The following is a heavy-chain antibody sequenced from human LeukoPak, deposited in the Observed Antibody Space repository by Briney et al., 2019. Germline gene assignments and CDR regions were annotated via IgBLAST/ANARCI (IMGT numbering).Heavy chain of an antibody. J-gene: IGHJ4*02. CDR2: ISGSGGST. V-gene: IGHV3-23*01. CDR3: ANPSNYDFWSGHPHFDY. CDR1: GFTFSSYA. D-gene: IGHD3-3*01. Sequence: TGGSLRLSCAASGFTFSSYAMSWVRQAPGKGLEWVSAISGSGGSTYYADSVKGRFTISRDNSKNTLYLQMNSLRAEDTAVYYCANPSNYDFWSGHPHFDYWGQGTLVTVSS.